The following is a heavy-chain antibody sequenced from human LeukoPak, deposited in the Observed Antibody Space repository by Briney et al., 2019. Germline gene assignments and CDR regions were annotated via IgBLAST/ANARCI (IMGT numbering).Heavy chain of an antibody. CDR3: ARDYGEETYYFDY. V-gene: IGHV1-69*13. CDR1: GGTFSSYA. J-gene: IGHJ4*02. Sequence: ASVKVSCKDSGGTFSSYAISWVRQAPGQGLEWMGGIIPIFGTANYAQKFQGRVTITADESTSTAYMELSSLRSEDTAVYYCARDYGEETYYFDYWGQGTLVTVSS. D-gene: IGHD4-17*01. CDR2: IIPIFGTA.